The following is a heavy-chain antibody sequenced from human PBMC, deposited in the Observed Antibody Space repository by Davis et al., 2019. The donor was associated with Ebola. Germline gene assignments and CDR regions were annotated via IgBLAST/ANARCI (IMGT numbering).Heavy chain of an antibody. J-gene: IGHJ4*02. Sequence: ASVKVSCKASGYMFTAYHIHWVRQAPGQGLEWMGWINTNSGDTSYAQKFQGWVTLTRDTSISTAYMELPRLKPGDTAVYYCARVEAYDKGWPFFLYWGQGTLVTVSS. CDR1: GYMFTAYH. CDR2: INTNSGDT. D-gene: IGHD2/OR15-2a*01. CDR3: ARVEAYDKGWPFFLY. V-gene: IGHV1-2*04.